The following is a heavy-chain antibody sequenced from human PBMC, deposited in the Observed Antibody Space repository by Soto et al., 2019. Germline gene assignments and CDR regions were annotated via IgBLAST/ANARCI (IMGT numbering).Heavy chain of an antibody. CDR1: GGSISSYY. Sequence: SETLSLTCTVSGGSISSYYWSWIRQPPGKGLEWIGYIYYSGSTNYNPSLKSRVTISVDTSKNQFSLKLSSVTAADTAVYYCARGVSGYYRLGYYYYMDVWGKGTTVPVSS. D-gene: IGHD5-12*01. CDR3: ARGVSGYYRLGYYYYMDV. V-gene: IGHV4-59*01. J-gene: IGHJ6*03. CDR2: IYYSGST.